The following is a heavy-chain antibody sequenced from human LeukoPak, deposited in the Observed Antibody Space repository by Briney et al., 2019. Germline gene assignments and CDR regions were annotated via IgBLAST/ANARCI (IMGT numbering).Heavy chain of an antibody. CDR1: GFTFSSYA. Sequence: GGSLRLSCAASGFTFSSYAMSWVRQAPGKGLEWVSSISGSGGGTYYADSVKGRFTISRDNSKNTLYLQMNSLRAEDTAVYYCARDLDYGSGSAGFDYWGQGTLVTVSS. CDR3: ARDLDYGSGSAGFDY. CDR2: ISGSGGGT. D-gene: IGHD3-10*01. J-gene: IGHJ4*02. V-gene: IGHV3-23*01.